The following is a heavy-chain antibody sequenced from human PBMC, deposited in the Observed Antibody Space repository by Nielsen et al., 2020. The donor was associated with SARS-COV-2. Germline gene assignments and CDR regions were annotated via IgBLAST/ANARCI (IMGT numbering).Heavy chain of an antibody. CDR3: ARDLWDTAMDPYYFDY. D-gene: IGHD5-18*01. V-gene: IGHV3-7*05. CDR1: GFTFSSYA. Sequence: GESLKISCAASGFTFSSYAMSWVRQAPGKGLEWVANIKQDGSEKYYVDSVKGRFTISRDNAKNSLYLQMNSLRAEDTAVYYCARDLWDTAMDPYYFDYWGQGTLVTVSS. CDR2: IKQDGSEK. J-gene: IGHJ4*02.